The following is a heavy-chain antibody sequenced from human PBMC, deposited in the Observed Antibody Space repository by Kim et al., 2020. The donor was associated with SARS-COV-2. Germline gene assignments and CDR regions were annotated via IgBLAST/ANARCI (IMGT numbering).Heavy chain of an antibody. CDR2: IIPIFGTA. J-gene: IGHJ4*02. Sequence: SVKVSCKASGGTFSSYAISWVRQAPGQGLEWMGGIIPIFGTANYAQKFQGRVTITADESTSTAYMELSSLRSEDTAVYYCARGGHGGNLSPFDYWGQGTLVTVSS. CDR3: ARGGHGGNLSPFDY. D-gene: IGHD2-21*02. V-gene: IGHV1-69*13. CDR1: GGTFSSYA.